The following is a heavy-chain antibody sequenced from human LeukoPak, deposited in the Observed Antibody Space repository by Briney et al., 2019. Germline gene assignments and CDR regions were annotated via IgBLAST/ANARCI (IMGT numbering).Heavy chain of an antibody. D-gene: IGHD5-18*01. CDR3: ARLVQLWTNWFDP. CDR2: IYPGDSDT. Sequence: AESLKISCKGSGYSFTSYWIGWVRQMPGKGLEWMGIIYPGDSDTRYSPSFQCQVTISADKSISTAYLQWSSLKASDTAMYYCARLVQLWTNWFDPWGQGTLVTVSS. J-gene: IGHJ5*02. V-gene: IGHV5-51*01. CDR1: GYSFTSYW.